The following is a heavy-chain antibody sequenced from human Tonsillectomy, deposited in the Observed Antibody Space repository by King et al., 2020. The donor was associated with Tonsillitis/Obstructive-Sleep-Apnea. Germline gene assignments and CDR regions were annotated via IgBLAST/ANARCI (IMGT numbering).Heavy chain of an antibody. J-gene: IGHJ4*02. CDR2: ISSSSSYI. CDR3: ARDGSEWYSPSF. CDR1: GFTFSAYA. V-gene: IGHV3-21*01. D-gene: IGHD1-26*01. Sequence: VQLVESGGGLVKPGGSLRLFCAASGFTFSAYAMNWVRQAPGKGLEWVSSISSSSSYIYYADSLKGRFTVSRDNAKNSLYLQMNSLRAEDTAVYYCARDGSEWYSPSFWGQGTLVTVSS.